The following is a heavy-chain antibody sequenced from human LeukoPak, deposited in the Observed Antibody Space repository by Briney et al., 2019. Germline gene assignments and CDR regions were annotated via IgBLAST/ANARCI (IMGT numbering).Heavy chain of an antibody. Sequence: GRSLRLSCAASGFTFSSYGMHWVRQAPGKGPEWVAVISYDGSNKYYADSVKGRFTISRDNSKNTLYLQMNSLRAEDTAVYYCAKDSSGPGYGMDVWGQGTTVTVSS. CDR1: GFTFSSYG. V-gene: IGHV3-30*18. J-gene: IGHJ6*02. CDR2: ISYDGSNK. D-gene: IGHD6-19*01. CDR3: AKDSSGPGYGMDV.